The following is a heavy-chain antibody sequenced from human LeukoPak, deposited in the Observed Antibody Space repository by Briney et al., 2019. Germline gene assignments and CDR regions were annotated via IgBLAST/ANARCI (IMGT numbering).Heavy chain of an antibody. CDR1: GGTFSSYT. J-gene: IGHJ5*02. CDR3: ARMGGGWHAGSVWFDP. Sequence: GASVKVSCKASGGTFSSYTISWVRQAPGQGLEWMGRIIPILGIANYAQKFQGRVTITADKSTSTAYMELSSLRSEDTAVYYCARMGGGWHAGSVWFDPWGQGTLVTVSS. CDR2: IIPILGIA. V-gene: IGHV1-69*02. D-gene: IGHD6-19*01.